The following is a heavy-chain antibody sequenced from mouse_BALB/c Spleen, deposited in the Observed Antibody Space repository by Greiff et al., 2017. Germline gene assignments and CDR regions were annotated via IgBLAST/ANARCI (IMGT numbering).Heavy chain of an antibody. CDR2: INPSSGYT. CDR3: TRGGEITTASSWGFAY. J-gene: IGHJ3*01. D-gene: IGHD1-2*01. Sequence: VQLQQSGAELARPGASVKMSCKASGYTFTSYTMHWVKQRPGQGLEWIGYINPSSGYTNYNQKFKSKATLTVDKSSSTAYMQLSSLTSEDSAVYYCTRGGEITTASSWGFAYWGQGTLVTVSA. CDR1: GYTFTSYT. V-gene: IGHV1-4*01.